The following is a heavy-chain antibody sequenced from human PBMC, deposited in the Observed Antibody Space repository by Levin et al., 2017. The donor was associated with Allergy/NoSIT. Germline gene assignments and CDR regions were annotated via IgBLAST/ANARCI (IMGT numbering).Heavy chain of an antibody. CDR1: GASISNYY. CDR2: IYTTGST. CDR3: VFSSRPLEY. D-gene: IGHD1-1*01. Sequence: SETLSLTCTVSGASISNYYWSWIRQPAGKGLEWIGRIYTTGSTNYNPSLKSRVTMSVDTSKNQFSLKLSSVTAADTAVYYCVFSSRPLEYWGQGTLVTVSS. V-gene: IGHV4-4*07. J-gene: IGHJ4*02.